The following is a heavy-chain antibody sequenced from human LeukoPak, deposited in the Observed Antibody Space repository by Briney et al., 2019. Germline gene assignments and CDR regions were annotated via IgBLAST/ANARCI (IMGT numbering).Heavy chain of an antibody. CDR1: GGSISSYY. CDR2: IYYSGST. J-gene: IGHJ3*02. CDR3: ARRVAGTGYDAFGI. D-gene: IGHD6-19*01. V-gene: IGHV4-59*08. Sequence: SETLSLTCTVSGGSISSYYWSWIRQPPGKGLEWIGYIYYSGSTNYNPSLKSRVTISVDTSKNQFSLKLSSVTAADTAVYYCARRVAGTGYDAFGIWGQGTMVTVSS.